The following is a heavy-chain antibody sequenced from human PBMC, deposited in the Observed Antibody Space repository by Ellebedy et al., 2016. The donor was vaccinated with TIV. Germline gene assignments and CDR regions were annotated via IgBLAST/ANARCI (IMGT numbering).Heavy chain of an antibody. D-gene: IGHD1-26*01. CDR2: TDHSGGT. J-gene: IGHJ4*02. CDR1: VGSLSGYL. V-gene: IGHV4-34*01. Sequence: SETLSLTXAVDVGSLSGYLWTWIRQPPTKGLEWIGETDHSGGTKINTSLKSRVTISLDTSQNQLSLKLSSVTAADSGVYYCARGRGGSYSIPFDYWGQGTLVTVSA. CDR3: ARGRGGSYSIPFDY.